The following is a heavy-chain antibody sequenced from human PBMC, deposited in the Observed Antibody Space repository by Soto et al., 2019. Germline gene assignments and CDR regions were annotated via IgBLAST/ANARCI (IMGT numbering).Heavy chain of an antibody. D-gene: IGHD6-6*01. J-gene: IGHJ5*02. CDR3: ARGGAARPWNWFDP. CDR1: VGHISIGGYY. CDR2: IYHSGST. V-gene: IGHV4-30-2*01. Sequence: PSETLSVTCVVPVGHISIGGYYWSWIRKPPGKGLEWIGYIYHSGSTYYNPSLKSRVTISVDRSKNQFSLKLSSVTAADTAVYYCARGGAARPWNWFDPWGQGTLVTVSS.